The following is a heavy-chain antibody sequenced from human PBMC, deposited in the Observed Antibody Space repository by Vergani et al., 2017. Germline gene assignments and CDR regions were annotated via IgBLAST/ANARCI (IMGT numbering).Heavy chain of an antibody. V-gene: IGHV3-21*01. D-gene: IGHD2-2*02. CDR3: ARDYCSSTSCYIDY. CDR2: ISSSSSYI. CDR1: GFTFSSYS. Sequence: EVQLVESGGGLVKPGGSLRLSCAASGFTFSSYSMNWVRQAPGKGLEWVSSISSSSSYIYYADSVKGRFTISRDNAKNSLYLQMNSLRAEDTAVYYCARDYCSSTSCYIDYWGQGTLVTVSS. J-gene: IGHJ4*02.